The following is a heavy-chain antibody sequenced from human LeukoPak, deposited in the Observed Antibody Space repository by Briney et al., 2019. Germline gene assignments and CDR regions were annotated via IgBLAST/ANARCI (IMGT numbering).Heavy chain of an antibody. V-gene: IGHV3-48*01. J-gene: IGHJ4*02. CDR1: RFTFSSYI. CDR2: ISNSGSTI. CDR3: VRGRGSCSGGTCYVDY. D-gene: IGHD2-15*01. Sequence: GGSLRLSCAASRFTFSSYIMNWVRQAPGKGLEWLSYISNSGSTIYYADSVKGRFTISRDNAKNSLWLQMNSLGAEDTAVYYCVRGRGSCSGGTCYVDYWGQGTLVTVSS.